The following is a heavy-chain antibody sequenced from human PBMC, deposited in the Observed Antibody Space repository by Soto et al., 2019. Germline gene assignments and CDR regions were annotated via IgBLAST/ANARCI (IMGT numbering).Heavy chain of an antibody. CDR3: ARDKWFGDTTFYWGMDV. Sequence: KTGGSLRLSCAASGFTFSSYSMNWVRQAPGKGLEWVSSISSSSSYIYYADSVKGRFTISRDNAKNSLYLQMNSLRAEDTAVYYCARDKWFGDTTFYWGMDVWGQGTTVTVSS. D-gene: IGHD3-10*01. V-gene: IGHV3-21*01. J-gene: IGHJ6*02. CDR1: GFTFSSYS. CDR2: ISSSSSYI.